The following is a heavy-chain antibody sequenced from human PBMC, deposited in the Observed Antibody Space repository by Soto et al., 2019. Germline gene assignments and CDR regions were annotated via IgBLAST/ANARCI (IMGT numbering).Heavy chain of an antibody. J-gene: IGHJ4*02. D-gene: IGHD3-22*01. CDR2: INCRSGGT. V-gene: IGHV1-2*02. CDR3: MRGATARDSSGYPYYFDP. CDR1: GYVFTGYY. Sequence: ASVKVSCKTSGYVFTGYYLHWVRQAPGQGLEWMGWINCRSGGTTYTQKFQGRVTLTMDTSTSTAYMELSSLISDDTALYYCMRGATARDSSGYPYYFDPWGQGTLVTVSS.